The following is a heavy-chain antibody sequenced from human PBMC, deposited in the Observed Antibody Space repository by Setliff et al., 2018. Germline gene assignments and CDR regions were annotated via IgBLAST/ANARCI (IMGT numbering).Heavy chain of an antibody. V-gene: IGHV2-5*02. CDR1: GFSLTTPSVG. CDR3: AHIMGRVWDY. J-gene: IGHJ4*02. Sequence: GSGPTLVNPTQTLTLTCSFSGFSLTTPSVGVGWVRQPPGKALEWLALISWDDDDRYSPSLKNRVTLTKDNSKNQVVLTMSNVDPVDTATYYCAHIMGRVWDYWGPGTLVTVSS. D-gene: IGHD3-10*01. CDR2: ISWDDDD.